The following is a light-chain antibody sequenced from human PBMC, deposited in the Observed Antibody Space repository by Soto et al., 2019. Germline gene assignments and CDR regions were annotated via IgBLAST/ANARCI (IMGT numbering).Light chain of an antibody. Sequence: QSALTQPASVSGSPGQSITISCTGTSSDVGSYNLVSWYQQHPGKAPKLMIYEGSQRPSGVSNRFSGSKSGNTASPTISGLQAEDEADYYCCSYAGSSTVVFGGGTKVTVL. V-gene: IGLV2-23*01. J-gene: IGLJ2*01. CDR1: SSDVGSYNL. CDR3: CSYAGSSTVV. CDR2: EGS.